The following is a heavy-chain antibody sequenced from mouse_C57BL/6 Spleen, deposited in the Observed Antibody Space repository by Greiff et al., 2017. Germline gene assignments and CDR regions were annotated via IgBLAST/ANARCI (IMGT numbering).Heavy chain of an antibody. D-gene: IGHD1-1*01. V-gene: IGHV14-1*01. CDR3: TTPIYYYGSSYQDFDY. CDR2: IDPEDGDT. J-gene: IGHJ2*01. Sequence: VQLQQSGAELVRPGASVKLSCTASGFNIKDYYMHWVKQRPEQGLEWIGRIDPEDGDTEYAPKFQGKATMTADTSSNTAYLQLSSLTSADTAVDYCTTPIYYYGSSYQDFDYWGQGTTLTVSS. CDR1: GFNIKDYY.